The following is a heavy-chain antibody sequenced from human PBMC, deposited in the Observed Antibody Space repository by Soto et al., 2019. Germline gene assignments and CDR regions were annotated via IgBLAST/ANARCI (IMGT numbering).Heavy chain of an antibody. V-gene: IGHV3-53*01. CDR2: IYSGGST. D-gene: IGHD6-13*01. CDR1: GFTVSSNY. Sequence: GGSLRLSCAASGFTVSSNYMSWVRQAPGKGLEWVSVIYSGGSTYYADSVKGRFTISRDNSKNTLYLQMNSLRAEDTAVYYCARDPGTGYSSSLYFDYWGQGTLVTVSS. CDR3: ARDPGTGYSSSLYFDY. J-gene: IGHJ4*02.